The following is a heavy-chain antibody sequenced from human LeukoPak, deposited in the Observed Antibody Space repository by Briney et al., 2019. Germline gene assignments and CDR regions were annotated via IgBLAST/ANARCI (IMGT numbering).Heavy chain of an antibody. J-gene: IGHJ4*02. Sequence: GGSLRLSCAASGFSFTTYWMHWVRHAPGKGRVGVSGINTVETIANYAASVTARFTISRDNAKNTLHLQMNSLRVEDTAVYYCARGVAGSGSYYNVGFDFWGQGALVTVSS. D-gene: IGHD3-10*01. CDR3: ARGVAGSGSYYNVGFDF. CDR1: GFSFTTYW. V-gene: IGHV3-74*01. CDR2: INTVETIA.